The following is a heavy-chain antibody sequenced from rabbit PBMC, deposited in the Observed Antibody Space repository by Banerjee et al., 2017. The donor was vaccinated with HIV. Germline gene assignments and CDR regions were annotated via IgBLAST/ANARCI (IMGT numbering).Heavy chain of an antibody. J-gene: IGHJ6*01. Sequence: QEQLVESGGGLVQPEGSLTLTCTASGFSFSNKAVMCWVRQAPGKGLEWIACVYAGSSGSTYSATWAKGRFTISKTSSTTVTLQMTSLTAADTATYFCARDTGTSFSTYGMDLWGPGTLVTVS. D-gene: IGHD8-1*01. CDR3: ARDTGTSFSTYGMDL. CDR2: VYAGSSGST. CDR1: GFSFSNKAV. V-gene: IGHV1S45*01.